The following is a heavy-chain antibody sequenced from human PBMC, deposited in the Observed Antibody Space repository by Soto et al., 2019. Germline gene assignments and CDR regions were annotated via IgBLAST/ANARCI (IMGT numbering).Heavy chain of an antibody. J-gene: IGHJ5*02. V-gene: IGHV1-69*13. D-gene: IGHD5-18*01. CDR2: IIPIFGTA. CDR1: GGTFSSYA. CDR3: ASSIYSYGTVRGWFDP. Sequence: WASVKVSCKASGGTFSSYAISWVRQAPGQGLEWMGGIIPIFGTANYAQKFQGRVTITADESTSTAYMELSSLRSEDTAVYYCASSIYSYGTVRGWFDPWGQGTLVTVSS.